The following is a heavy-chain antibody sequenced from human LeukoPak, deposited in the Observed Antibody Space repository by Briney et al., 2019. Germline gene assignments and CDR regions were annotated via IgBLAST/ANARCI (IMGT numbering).Heavy chain of an antibody. J-gene: IGHJ5*02. V-gene: IGHV1-18*04. CDR3: ARSPYGRWFDP. CDR2: FSAYNGNT. Sequence: ASVKVSCKASGYTFTSYGISWVRQAPGQGLEWMGWFSAYNGNTNYAQKLQGRVTKTTDTSTSTAYMELRSLRSDDTAVYYCARSPYGRWFDPWGQGTLVTVSS. CDR1: GYTFTSYG. D-gene: IGHD1-26*01.